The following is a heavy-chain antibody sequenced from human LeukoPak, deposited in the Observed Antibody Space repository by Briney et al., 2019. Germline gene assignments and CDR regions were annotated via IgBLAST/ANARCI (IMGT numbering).Heavy chain of an antibody. CDR1: GGSFSSYY. J-gene: IGHJ4*02. CDR2: INHSGST. CDR3: ARGCYDSSGYFLIDF. V-gene: IGHV4-34*01. Sequence: SETLSLTCAVYGGSFSSYYWSWIRQPPGKGLEWIGEINHSGSTNYNPSLKSRVTTSVDTSKNQFSLKLSSVTAADTAVYYCARGCYDSSGYFLIDFWGQGTLVTVSS. D-gene: IGHD3-22*01.